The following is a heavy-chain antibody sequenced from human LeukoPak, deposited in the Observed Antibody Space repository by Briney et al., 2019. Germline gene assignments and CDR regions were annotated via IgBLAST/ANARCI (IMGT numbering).Heavy chain of an antibody. CDR2: IKKDGSEK. D-gene: IGHD4-23*01. V-gene: IGHV3-7*01. J-gene: IGHJ4*02. CDR3: AKSGNNRFDY. Sequence: GGSLRLSCAASGFTFSSYWMSWVRQAPGKGLEWVANIKKDGSEKYYVDSVKGRFTISRDNAKTSLYLQMNSLRVEDTAVYYCAKSGNNRFDYWGQGTLVTVSS. CDR1: GFTFSSYW.